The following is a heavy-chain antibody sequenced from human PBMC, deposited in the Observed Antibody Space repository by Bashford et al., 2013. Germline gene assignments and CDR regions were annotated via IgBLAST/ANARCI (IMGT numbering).Heavy chain of an antibody. J-gene: IGHJ4*02. D-gene: IGHD3-10*01. Sequence: SETLSLTCTVSGDSVSSHFWSWIRQSPDKGLEWIGYMFYTGTKTYHPSLESRVSMSIDTSKNQVSLRLSSVTAADTAVYYCVRDIAFIGSFFYLDYWGRGSPGHRLL. CDR1: GDSVSSHF. CDR3: VRDIAFIGSFFYLDY. V-gene: IGHV4-59*02. CDR2: MFYTGTK.